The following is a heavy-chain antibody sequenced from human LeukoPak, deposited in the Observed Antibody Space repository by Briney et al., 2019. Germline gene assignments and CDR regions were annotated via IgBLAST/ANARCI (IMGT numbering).Heavy chain of an antibody. CDR3: ARLMDSGYANYYYGMDV. D-gene: IGHD5-12*01. V-gene: IGHV5-51*01. CDR1: GYTFTMYW. J-gene: IGHJ6*02. Sequence: PGESLKISCRGSGYTFTMYWIGWVRQMPGKGLEWMGIVYPGDSDTGYSPSFQGQVTISADKSINAAYLQWSSLKASDTAMYYCARLMDSGYANYYYGMDVWGQGTTVTVSS. CDR2: VYPGDSDT.